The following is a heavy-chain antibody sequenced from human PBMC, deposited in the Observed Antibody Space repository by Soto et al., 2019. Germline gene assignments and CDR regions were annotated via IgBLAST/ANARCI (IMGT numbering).Heavy chain of an antibody. V-gene: IGHV3-49*04. J-gene: IGHJ4*02. D-gene: IGHD2-8*01. Sequence: LRLSCTASGFTFGDYAMSWVRQAPGKGLEWVGFIRSKAYGGTTEYAASVKGRFTISRDDSKSIAYLQMNSLKTEDTAVYYCTRGRGYCTSGVCSPHYWGQGTLVTVSS. CDR1: GFTFGDYA. CDR2: IRSKAYGGTT. CDR3: TRGRGYCTSGVCSPHY.